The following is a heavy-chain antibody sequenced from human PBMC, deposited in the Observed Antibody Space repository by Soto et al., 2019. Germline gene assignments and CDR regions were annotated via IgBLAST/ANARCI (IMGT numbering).Heavy chain of an antibody. CDR1: GYTFTSYA. V-gene: IGHV1-3*01. D-gene: IGHD2-2*01. CDR2: INAGNGNT. J-gene: IGHJ3*02. CDR3: ARPNSRSCFAAFDI. Sequence: ASVKVSCKASGYTFTSYAMHWVRQAPGQRLEWMGWINAGNGNTKYSQKFQGRVTITRDTSASTAYMELSSLRSEDTAVYYCARPNSRSCFAAFDIRGHGKMVTV.